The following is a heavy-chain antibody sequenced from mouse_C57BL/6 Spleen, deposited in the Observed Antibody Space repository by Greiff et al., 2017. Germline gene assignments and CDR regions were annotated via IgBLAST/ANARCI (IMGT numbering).Heavy chain of an antibody. Sequence: EVQGVESGEGLVKPGGSLKLSCAASGFTFSSYAMSWVRQTPEKRLEWVAYISSDGDYIYYADTVKGRFTISRDNARNTLYLQMSSLKSEDTAMYYCTRGYGSSSYAMDYWGQGTSVTVSS. CDR2: ISSDGDYI. CDR3: TRGYGSSSYAMDY. CDR1: GFTFSSYA. J-gene: IGHJ4*01. D-gene: IGHD1-1*01. V-gene: IGHV5-9-1*02.